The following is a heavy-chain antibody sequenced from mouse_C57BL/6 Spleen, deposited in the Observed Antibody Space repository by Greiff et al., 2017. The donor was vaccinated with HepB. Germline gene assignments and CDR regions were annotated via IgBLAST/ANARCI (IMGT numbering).Heavy chain of an antibody. Sequence: VMLVESGPELVKPGASVKISCKASGYAFSSSWMNWVKQRPGKGLEWIGRIYPGDGDTNYNGKFKGKATLTADKSSSTAYMQLSSLTSEDSAVYFCASLDSSGYEDYAMDYWGQGTSVTVSS. CDR3: ASLDSSGYEDYAMDY. CDR2: IYPGDGDT. V-gene: IGHV1-82*01. J-gene: IGHJ4*01. D-gene: IGHD3-2*02. CDR1: GYAFSSSW.